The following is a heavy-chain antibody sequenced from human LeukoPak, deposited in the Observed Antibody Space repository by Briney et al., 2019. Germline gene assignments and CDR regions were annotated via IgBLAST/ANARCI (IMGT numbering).Heavy chain of an antibody. CDR1: GGSFSGYY. Sequence: SETLSLTCAVYGGSFSGYYWSWIRQPPGKGLEGIGEINHSGSTNYNPSLKSRVTISVDTSKNQFSLKLSSVTAADTAVYYCARGRGFDPWGQGTLVTVSS. V-gene: IGHV4-34*01. CDR3: ARGRGFDP. J-gene: IGHJ5*02. CDR2: INHSGST.